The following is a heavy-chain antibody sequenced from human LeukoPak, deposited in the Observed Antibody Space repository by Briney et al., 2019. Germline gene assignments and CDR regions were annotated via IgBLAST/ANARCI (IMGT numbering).Heavy chain of an antibody. D-gene: IGHD2-2*01. J-gene: IGHJ2*01. V-gene: IGHV3-23*01. Sequence: PGGSLRLSCAASGFTFSSYAMSWVRQAPGKGLEWVSGISGSGGSTYYADSVKGRFTISRDNSKNTEYLQMNSLRAEGTAVYYCAKDIVIVPAPVGYFDLWGRGTLVTVSS. CDR1: GFTFSSYA. CDR3: AKDIVIVPAPVGYFDL. CDR2: ISGSGGST.